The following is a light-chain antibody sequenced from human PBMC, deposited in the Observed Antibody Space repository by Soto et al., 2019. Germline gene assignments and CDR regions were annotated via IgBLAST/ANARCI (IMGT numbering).Light chain of an antibody. J-gene: IGKJ3*01. Sequence: EIVLTQSPGTLSLSPGERATLSCRASQSVSSSYLAWYQQKPGQAPRLLIYGASSRATGNPDRFSGSGSGTDFTLTISRLETEDFAVYYCKQYGRSPITLGPGTKVNIK. V-gene: IGKV3-20*01. CDR1: QSVSSSY. CDR3: KQYGRSPIT. CDR2: GAS.